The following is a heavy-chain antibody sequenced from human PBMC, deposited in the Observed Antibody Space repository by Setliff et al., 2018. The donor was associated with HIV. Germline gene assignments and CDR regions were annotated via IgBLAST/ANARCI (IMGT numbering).Heavy chain of an antibody. CDR2: IHHSGSA. Sequence: ETLSLTCSVFRHSISNGYYWGWIRQPPGKGLEWIGSIHHSGSAYYNPSLESRVTILVDTSKNHFSLNLSSVTAADTAVYYCAISNFWSGYSTSPPDYFDYWGQGMLVTV. CDR1: RHSISNGYY. V-gene: IGHV4-38-2*01. D-gene: IGHD3-3*01. CDR3: AISNFWSGYSTSPPDYFDY. J-gene: IGHJ4*02.